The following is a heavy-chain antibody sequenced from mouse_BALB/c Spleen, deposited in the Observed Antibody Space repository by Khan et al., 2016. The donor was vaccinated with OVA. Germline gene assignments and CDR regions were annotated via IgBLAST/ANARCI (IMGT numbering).Heavy chain of an antibody. CDR2: IRSKSDDYVT. CDR3: WLLL. Sequence: EVQLEESGGGLVQPGGSMKLSCVASGFTFSNYWMNWVRQSPEKGLEWVGEIRSKSDDYVTHYAETVKERSTISRDDSKSSVALHMNNLRAEDTGIYYCWLLLWGQGTTLTVSA. J-gene: IGHJ2*01. V-gene: IGHV6-6*02. D-gene: IGHD2-3*01. CDR1: GFTFSNYW.